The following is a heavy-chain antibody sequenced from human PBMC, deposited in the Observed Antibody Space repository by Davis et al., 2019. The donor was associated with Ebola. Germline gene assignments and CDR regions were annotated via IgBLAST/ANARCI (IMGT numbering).Heavy chain of an antibody. CDR2: IYYSGST. D-gene: IGHD3-10*01. CDR3: ASGQLLWFGELYRYYGMDV. Sequence: MPSETLSLTCAVYGGSFSGYYWGWIRQPPGKGLEWIGSIYYSGSTYYNPSLKSRVTISVDTSKNQFSLKLSSVTAADTAVYYCASGQLLWFGELYRYYGMDVWGQGTTVTVSS. V-gene: IGHV4-34*01. J-gene: IGHJ6*02. CDR1: GGSFSGYY.